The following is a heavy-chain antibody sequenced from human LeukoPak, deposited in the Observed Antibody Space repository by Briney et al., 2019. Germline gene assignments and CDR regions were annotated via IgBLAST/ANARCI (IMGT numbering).Heavy chain of an antibody. J-gene: IGHJ4*02. CDR3: AKDLDYYDSSGFDY. D-gene: IGHD3-22*01. CDR2: ISSSSSYI. CDR1: GFTFSSYS. V-gene: IGHV3-21*01. Sequence: PGGSLRLSCAASGFTFSSYSMNWVRQAPGKGLEWVSSISSSSSYIYYADSVKGRFTISRDNAKNSLYLQMNSLRAEDTAVYYCAKDLDYYDSSGFDYWGQGTLVTVSS.